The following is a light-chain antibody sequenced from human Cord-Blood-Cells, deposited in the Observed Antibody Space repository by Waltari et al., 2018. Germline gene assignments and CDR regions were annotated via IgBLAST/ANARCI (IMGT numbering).Light chain of an antibody. CDR3: QQSYSTPFT. Sequence: DIQITQSPSSLSASVQDRGTITCRASQSISRYLNWYQQKPGKAPKLLIYAASSLQGGVPTRFSGSGSGTDFTLTISSLQPEDFATYYWQQSYSTPFTFGPGTKVDIK. CDR2: AAS. V-gene: IGKV1-39*01. CDR1: QSISRY. J-gene: IGKJ3*01.